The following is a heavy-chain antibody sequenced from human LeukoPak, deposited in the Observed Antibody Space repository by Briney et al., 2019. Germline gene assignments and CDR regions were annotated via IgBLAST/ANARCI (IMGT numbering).Heavy chain of an antibody. CDR2: IYYSGST. J-gene: IGHJ4*02. CDR3: AREIIGGSYFPSDAFDY. Sequence: RASETLSLTCTVSGGSISSYYWSWIRQPPGKGLEWIGYIYYSGSTNYNPSLKSRVTISVDTSKNQFSLKLSSVTAADTAVYYCAREIIGGSYFPSDAFDYWGQGTLVTVSS. V-gene: IGHV4-59*12. CDR1: GGSISSYY. D-gene: IGHD1-26*01.